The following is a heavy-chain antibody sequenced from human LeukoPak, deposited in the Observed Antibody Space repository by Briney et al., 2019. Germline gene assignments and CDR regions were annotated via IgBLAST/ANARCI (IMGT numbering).Heavy chain of an antibody. J-gene: IGHJ4*02. CDR1: GGTFSSYA. V-gene: IGHV1-69*13. D-gene: IGHD5-18*01. CDR3: AGEVDTAMKY. CDR2: IIPIFGRA. Sequence: GASVKVSCTASGGTFSSYAISWVRQAPGQGREWMGGIIPIFGRANYAQQFQGRVTITADESTSTAYMELSSLRSEDTAVYYCAGEVDTAMKYWGQGTLVTVSS.